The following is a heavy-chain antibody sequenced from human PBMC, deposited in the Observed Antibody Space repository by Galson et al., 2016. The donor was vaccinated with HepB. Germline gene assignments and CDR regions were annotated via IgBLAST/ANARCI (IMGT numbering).Heavy chain of an antibody. D-gene: IGHD3-3*01. CDR1: GYTFTSYG. J-gene: IGHJ6*02. Sequence: SVKVSCKASGYTFTSYGLNWVRQAPGQGPEWMGGSNTNNGDPRYAQGFTGRFVFSLDTSVSTAHLQISSLKAEDTAIYYCARTGDDDLWSGNYGGESHYYSLDVWGQGTTVTVSS. CDR2: SNTNNGDP. V-gene: IGHV7-4-1*02. CDR3: ARTGDDDLWSGNYGGESHYYSLDV.